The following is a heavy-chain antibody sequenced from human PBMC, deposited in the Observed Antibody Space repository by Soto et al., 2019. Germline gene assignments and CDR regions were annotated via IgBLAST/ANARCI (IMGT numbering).Heavy chain of an antibody. CDR2: FIPVYRTL. Sequence: QVQLVQSGAEVKKPGSSVKVSCKASGGSFGNSAINWVRQTPGQGLEWLGGFIPVYRTLNYAQKFQGRVTITADESKGTAYMTLRSLASEDTAVYYCATGVISIGYFTVAFWGQGTRVTVSS. V-gene: IGHV1-69*01. CDR1: GGSFGNSA. J-gene: IGHJ4*02. CDR3: ATGVISIGYFTVAF. D-gene: IGHD3-3*01.